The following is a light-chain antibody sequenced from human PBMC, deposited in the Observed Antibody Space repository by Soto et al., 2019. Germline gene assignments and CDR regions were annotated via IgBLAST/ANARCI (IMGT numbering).Light chain of an antibody. CDR2: DAY. Sequence: EIQMTQSPSTLSASVGDRSIITCRASQSISSWLAWYQQKPGKAPKLLIYDAYSLESGVTSRFSGSGSGTEFTLTISSLQPDDFATYYCQQYNSYSRAVGQGTQVEIK. J-gene: IGKJ1*01. V-gene: IGKV1-5*01. CDR3: QQYNSYSRA. CDR1: QSISSW.